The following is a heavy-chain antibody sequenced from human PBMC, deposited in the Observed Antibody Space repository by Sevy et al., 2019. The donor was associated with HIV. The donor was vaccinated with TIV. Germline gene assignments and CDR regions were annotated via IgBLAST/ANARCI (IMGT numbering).Heavy chain of an antibody. D-gene: IGHD3-16*02. CDR1: GFTFSSYG. J-gene: IGHJ6*02. CDR3: ARRGSYVWGSYRLHYYYYGMDV. Sequence: GGSLRLSCAASGFTFSSYGMHWVRRAPGKGLEWVAVIWYDGSNKYYADSVKGRFTISRDNSKNTLYLQMNSLRAEDTAVYYCARRGSYVWGSYRLHYYYYGMDVWGQGTTVTVSS. V-gene: IGHV3-33*01. CDR2: IWYDGSNK.